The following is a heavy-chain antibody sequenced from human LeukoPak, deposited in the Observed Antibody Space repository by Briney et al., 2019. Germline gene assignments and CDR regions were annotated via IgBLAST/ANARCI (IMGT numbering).Heavy chain of an antibody. D-gene: IGHD2-21*01. J-gene: IGHJ4*02. Sequence: GGSLRLSCAASGFTFSNYGIHWVGQAPGKGLEGGAIISYDGTNKYYADSVKGQFTISRDNSKNTLYLQMNSLRAEDTAMYYCAKEEGVMAIAGSPSGYWGQGTLVTVSS. V-gene: IGHV3-30*18. CDR3: AKEEGVMAIAGSPSGY. CDR2: ISYDGTNK. CDR1: GFTFSNYG.